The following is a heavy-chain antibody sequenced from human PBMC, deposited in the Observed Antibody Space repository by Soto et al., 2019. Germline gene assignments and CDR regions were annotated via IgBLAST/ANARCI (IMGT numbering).Heavy chain of an antibody. J-gene: IGHJ4*02. CDR2: MNPNSGNT. CDR3: ARGRGYYDSSGYHLDY. V-gene: IGHV1-8*01. D-gene: IGHD3-22*01. Sequence: QVQLVQSGAEVKKPGASVKVSCKASGYTFTSYAINWVRQATGQGLEWMGWMNPNSGNTGYAQKFQGRVTMTRNTTISTAYMELSSLSSEDTAVYYCARGRGYYDSSGYHLDYWGQGTLVTVSS. CDR1: GYTFTSYA.